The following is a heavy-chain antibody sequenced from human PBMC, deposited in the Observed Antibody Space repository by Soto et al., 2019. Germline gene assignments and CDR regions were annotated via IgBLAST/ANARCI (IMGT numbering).Heavy chain of an antibody. Sequence: GGYLGLCCSASGFNFNSYTMNLVRHALGKELEGVSAISRFSDRTYYADSVKGRFAIFRANAENSVYLQVNSLRAEETAVYCCARVGAYFGAFEYSDYWGQGPPVTVSS. CDR2: ISRFSDRT. CDR3: ARVGAYFGAFEYSDY. V-gene: IGHV3-21*06. J-gene: IGHJ4*02. CDR1: GFNFNSYT. D-gene: IGHD3-10*01.